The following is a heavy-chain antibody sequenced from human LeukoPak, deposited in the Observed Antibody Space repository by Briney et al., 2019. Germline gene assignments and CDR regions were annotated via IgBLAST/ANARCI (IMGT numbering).Heavy chain of an antibody. J-gene: IGHJ4*02. Sequence: ASVKVSCKASGYTFTSYYMHWVRQAPGQGLEWMGIINPSGGSTSYAQKFQGRVTMTRETSTSTVYMELSSLRSEDTAVYYCARDFPRGNYFDYWGQGTLVTVSS. D-gene: IGHD3-16*01. CDR1: GYTFTSYY. CDR2: INPSGGST. CDR3: ARDFPRGNYFDY. V-gene: IGHV1-46*01.